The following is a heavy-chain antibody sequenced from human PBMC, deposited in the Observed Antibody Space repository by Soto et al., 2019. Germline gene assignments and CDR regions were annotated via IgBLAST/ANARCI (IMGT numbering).Heavy chain of an antibody. CDR2: IYYSGST. J-gene: IGHJ4*02. CDR3: VSHRNYIVVSGSFFDY. V-gene: IGHV4-39*01. D-gene: IGHD6-19*01. Sequence: SETHSLTCSVSGGSIVSGLDHWGWVRQSPGKGLEWIESIYYSGSTHYNPSLKSRVTVSVDTSKNQFSLKLTSVTAADTAVYFCVSHRNYIVVSGSFFDYWSLGTLVTVSS. CDR1: GGSIVSGLDH.